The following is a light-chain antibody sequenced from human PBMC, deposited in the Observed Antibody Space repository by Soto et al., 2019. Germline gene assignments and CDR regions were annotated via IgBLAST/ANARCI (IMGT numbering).Light chain of an antibody. J-gene: IGKJ1*01. V-gene: IGKV4-1*01. Sequence: DIVMTQSPDSLAVSLGERATINCKSSQSVLYSSNNKDYLAWYQQKPGQPPKALIYWASTRESGVPDRFSGSGSGTDFTLTISSLQAEDVAVYYCQQYYTTPRTFSQGTKVEIK. CDR2: WAS. CDR3: QQYYTTPRT. CDR1: QSVLYSSNNKDY.